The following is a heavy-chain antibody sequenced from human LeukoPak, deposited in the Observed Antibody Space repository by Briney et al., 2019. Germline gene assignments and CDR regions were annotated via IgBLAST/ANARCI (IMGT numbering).Heavy chain of an antibody. J-gene: IGHJ6*02. V-gene: IGHV1-2*02. CDR3: ARVRIGQQLDKYYYYAMDV. D-gene: IGHD6-13*01. Sequence: GSVKVSCKASGYTFTDYYMHWVRQAPGQGLEWMGWINPNSGGTNYAQKFQGRVTIATDTSISTAYMEVSRLRSDDTAVYYCARVRIGQQLDKYYYYAMDVWGQGTTVTVSS. CDR2: INPNSGGT. CDR1: GYTFTDYY.